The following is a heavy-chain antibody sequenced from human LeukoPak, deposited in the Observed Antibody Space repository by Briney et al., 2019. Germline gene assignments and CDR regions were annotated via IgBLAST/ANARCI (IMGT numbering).Heavy chain of an antibody. CDR2: VYYTGST. V-gene: IGHV4-59*08. CDR1: GGSISSYY. J-gene: IGHJ4*02. Sequence: SETLSLTCTVSGGSISSYYWSWIRLPPGKGLEWIGYVYYTGSTNYNPSLKSRVTMFEDKSKNQFSLRLYSVTVADTAVYYCARHFAYSSSSYFDYWGQGSLVTVSS. D-gene: IGHD6-6*01. CDR3: ARHFAYSSSSYFDY.